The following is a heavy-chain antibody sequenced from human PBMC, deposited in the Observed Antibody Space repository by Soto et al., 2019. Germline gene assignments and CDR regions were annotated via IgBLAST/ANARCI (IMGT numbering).Heavy chain of an antibody. CDR3: ALGGLRYFDI. CDR2: VKEDGSAK. V-gene: IGHV3-7*03. D-gene: IGHD5-12*01. Sequence: EGQLVESGGGLVQPGGGSLRLSCAASGVTISRDHMSWVRQAPGKGLEWVASVKEDGSAKYYVDSVKGRFTISRDNAKNSLFLQMNSLRAEDTAVYYCALGGLRYFDIWGQGTLVTVSS. CDR1: GVTISRDH. J-gene: IGHJ4*02.